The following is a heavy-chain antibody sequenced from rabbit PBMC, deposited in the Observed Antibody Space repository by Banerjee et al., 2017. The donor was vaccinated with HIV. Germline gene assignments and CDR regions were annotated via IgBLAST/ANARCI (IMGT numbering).Heavy chain of an antibody. CDR2: IYAGSSGSH. CDR3: ARNLAGFIGWNFGL. V-gene: IGHV1S40*01. J-gene: IGHJ4*01. D-gene: IGHD4-1*01. Sequence: QSLEESWGDLVKHGASLILTCSASGFFFSATDYMCWFGQAPGKGLERIACIYAGSSGSHYYASSAKGRFSISKSSSTTVTMQMTTLTAADTATYFCARNLAGFIGWNFGLWGPGTLVTVS. CDR1: GFFFSATDY.